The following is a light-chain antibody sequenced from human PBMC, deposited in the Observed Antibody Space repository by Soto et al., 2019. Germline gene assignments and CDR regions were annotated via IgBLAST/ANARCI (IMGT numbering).Light chain of an antibody. CDR3: QQYGSSPWT. CDR2: GAS. J-gene: IGKJ1*01. CDR1: QSVSSSY. V-gene: IGKV3-20*01. Sequence: EIVLTQSPGTLSLSPGERATLSCRASQSVSSSYLAWYQQPPGQAPMLLIYGASSMATGIPDRFSGSGSGTDFTLTISRLEPEDFAAYYCQQYGSSPWTFGQGTKVEIK.